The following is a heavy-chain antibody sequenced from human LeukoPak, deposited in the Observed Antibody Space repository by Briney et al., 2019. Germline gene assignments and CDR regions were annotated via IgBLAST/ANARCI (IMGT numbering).Heavy chain of an antibody. CDR3: ASDFREFIVVVPARDY. Sequence: PGGSLRLSCAASGFTFSSFGMHWVRQAPGKGLEWVAVLSYDGSDKYYADSVKGRFTISRDNSKNTLYLQMNSLRAEDTAVYYCASDFREFIVVVPARDYWGQGTLVTVSS. V-gene: IGHV3-30*03. J-gene: IGHJ4*02. D-gene: IGHD2-2*01. CDR1: GFTFSSFG. CDR2: LSYDGSDK.